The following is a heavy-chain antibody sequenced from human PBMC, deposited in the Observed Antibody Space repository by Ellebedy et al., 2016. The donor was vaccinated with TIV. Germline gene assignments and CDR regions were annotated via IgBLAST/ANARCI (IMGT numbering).Heavy chain of an antibody. D-gene: IGHD5-12*01. CDR2: MYSCGST. CDR3: AIGGGYERPNY. CDR1: GSPIRDYF. J-gene: IGHJ4*02. Sequence: MPSETLSLTCTASGSPIRDYFCSRTPQTPGRGLEWSGHMYSCGSTKYNPSLKSRLTISVDTSKNQFSLKVSSVTAADTAVYYCAIGGGYERPNYWGQGTLVTVSS. V-gene: IGHV4-59*08.